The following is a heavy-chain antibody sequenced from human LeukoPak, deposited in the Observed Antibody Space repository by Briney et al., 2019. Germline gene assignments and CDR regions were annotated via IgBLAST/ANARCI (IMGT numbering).Heavy chain of an antibody. CDR1: GYTFTSYD. J-gene: IGHJ5*02. Sequence: ASVKVSCKASGYTFTSYDINWVRQATGQGLEWMGWMNPNSGNTGYAQKFQGRVTMTRNTSISTAYMELSSLRSEDTAVYYCARRRGAAAGYNWFDPWGQGTLVTVSS. CDR3: ARRRGAAAGYNWFDP. D-gene: IGHD6-13*01. V-gene: IGHV1-8*01. CDR2: MNPNSGNT.